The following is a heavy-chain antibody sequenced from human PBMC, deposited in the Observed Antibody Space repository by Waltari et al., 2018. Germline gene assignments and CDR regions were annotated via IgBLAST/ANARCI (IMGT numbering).Heavy chain of an antibody. D-gene: IGHD3-22*01. Sequence: QVQLVQSGAEVKKPGSSVKVSCKASGGTFSSYAISWVRQAPGQGLEWVGGIIPSFGTAKYAQTFQGRVTITADKSTSTAYMELSSLRSEDTAVYYCAVQLGYYDSSCYPGTYYFDYWGQGTLVTVSS. V-gene: IGHV1-69*14. CDR3: AVQLGYYDSSCYPGTYYFDY. CDR2: IIPSFGTA. CDR1: GGTFSSYA. J-gene: IGHJ4*02.